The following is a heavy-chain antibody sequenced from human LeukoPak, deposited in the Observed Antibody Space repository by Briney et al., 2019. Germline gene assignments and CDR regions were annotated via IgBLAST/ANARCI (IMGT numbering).Heavy chain of an antibody. V-gene: IGHV4-59*01. CDR3: ARSRGRYGGNSFYFDL. J-gene: IGHJ2*01. CDR2: FFYTGST. CDR1: GGSISSYY. Sequence: SETLSLTCTVSGGSISSYYWNWLRQPPGKGLEWIGYFFYTGSTNYNPSLKSRVTISGETSKNQFSLTLSSVTAADTAVYYCARSRGRYGGNSFYFDLWGRGTLVTASS. D-gene: IGHD4-23*01.